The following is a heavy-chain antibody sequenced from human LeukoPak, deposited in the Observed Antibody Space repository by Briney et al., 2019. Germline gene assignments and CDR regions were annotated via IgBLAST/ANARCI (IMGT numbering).Heavy chain of an antibody. CDR1: GGSFSGYY. J-gene: IGHJ5*02. D-gene: IGHD6-13*01. Sequence: PSETLSLTCAVYGGSFSGYYWSWIRQPPGKGLEWIGEINHSGSTNYNPSLKSRVTISVDTSKNQFSLTLSSVTAADTAVYYCARRYSSSSRSWFDPWGQGTLVTVSS. V-gene: IGHV4-34*01. CDR2: INHSGST. CDR3: ARRYSSSSRSWFDP.